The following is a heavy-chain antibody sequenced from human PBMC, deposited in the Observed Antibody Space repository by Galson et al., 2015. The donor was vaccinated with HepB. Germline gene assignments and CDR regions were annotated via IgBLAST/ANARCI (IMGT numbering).Heavy chain of an antibody. CDR2: ISGSGGST. CDR3: AKGSWSILWCFDY. V-gene: IGHV3-23*01. CDR1: GFTFSSYA. Sequence: SLRLSCAASGFTFSSYAMSWVRQAPGKGLEWVSAISGSGGSTYYADSVKGRFTISRDNSKNTLYLQMNSLRAEDTAVYYCAKGSWSILWCFDYWGQGTLVTVSS. J-gene: IGHJ4*02. D-gene: IGHD2-21*01.